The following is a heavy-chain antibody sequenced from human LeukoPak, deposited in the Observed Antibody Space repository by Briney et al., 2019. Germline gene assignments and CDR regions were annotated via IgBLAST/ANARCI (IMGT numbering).Heavy chain of an antibody. CDR2: ISSSSSYI. CDR1: GFTFSSYS. CDR3: ARVMVYAESSADL. V-gene: IGHV3-21*01. Sequence: PGGSLRLSCAASGFTFSSYSMNWVRQAPGKGLEWVSSISSSSSYIYYADSVKGRFTISRDNAKNSLYLQMNSLRAEDTAVYYCARVMVYAESSADLWGQGTLVTVSS. D-gene: IGHD2-8*01. J-gene: IGHJ5*02.